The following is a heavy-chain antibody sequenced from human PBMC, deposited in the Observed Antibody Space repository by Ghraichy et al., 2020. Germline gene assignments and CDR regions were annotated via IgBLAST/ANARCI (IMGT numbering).Heavy chain of an antibody. V-gene: IGHV5-51*01. CDR2: IYPGDSDT. J-gene: IGHJ4*02. Sequence: GESLNISCKGFKYSFTSYWIGWVRQMPGKGLEFMGIIYPGDSDTRYSPSFQGQVTISADKSISTAYLQWSSLKASDSAMYYCVRLSGTLVVATTWDFDYWGQGTLVTVSS. CDR1: KYSFTSYW. D-gene: IGHD2-15*01. CDR3: VRLSGTLVVATTWDFDY.